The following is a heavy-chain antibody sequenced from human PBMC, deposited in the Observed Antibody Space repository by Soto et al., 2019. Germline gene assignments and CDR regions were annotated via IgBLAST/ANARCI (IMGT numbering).Heavy chain of an antibody. V-gene: IGHV3-30*03. Sequence: GRSLRLSCAASGFTFSSYGMHWVRQAPGKGLEWVAIISYDASNKYYADSVKGRFTISRGNSKNTLYLQMNSLRAEDMAVYYCARGNSSSSAAFDYWGPGTLVTVSS. CDR2: ISYDASNK. D-gene: IGHD6-13*01. CDR3: ARGNSSSSAAFDY. CDR1: GFTFSSYG. J-gene: IGHJ4*02.